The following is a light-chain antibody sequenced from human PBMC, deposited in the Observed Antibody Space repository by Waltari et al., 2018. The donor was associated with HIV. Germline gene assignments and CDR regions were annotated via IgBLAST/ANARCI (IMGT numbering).Light chain of an antibody. CDR1: PTVLYTSNNINY. CDR2: WAS. Sequence: DIVMTQSPDSLAMSLGERATINCKSSPTVLYTSNNINYLAWYQQKPGQPTKLLIYWASTRESGVPDRFSGSGSGTDFTLTISSLQAEDVAVYFCQQYYSVPPTFGQGTKVEIK. V-gene: IGKV4-1*01. CDR3: QQYYSVPPT. J-gene: IGKJ1*01.